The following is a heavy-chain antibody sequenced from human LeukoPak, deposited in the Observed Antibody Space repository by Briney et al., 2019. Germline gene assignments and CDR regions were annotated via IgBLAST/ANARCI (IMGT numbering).Heavy chain of an antibody. V-gene: IGHV3-23*01. Sequence: AGSLPESCAACGCTLIRYAMRGVGQARGKGVDGVSAISGSGGSTSYAASVKGRFTIPRANSKNTLYLQMNSLRAEATAVYYCASAGRWITMVPYWAQGTLVTVSS. J-gene: IGHJ4*02. CDR2: ISGSGGST. CDR3: ASAGRWITMVPY. CDR1: GCTLIRYA. D-gene: IGHD3-10*01.